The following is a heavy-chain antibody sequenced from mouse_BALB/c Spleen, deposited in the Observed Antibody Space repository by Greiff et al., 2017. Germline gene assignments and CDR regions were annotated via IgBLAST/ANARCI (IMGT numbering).Heavy chain of an antibody. Sequence: VQLQQSGAELVRPGALVKLSCKASGFNIKDYYMHWVKQRPEQGLEWIGWIDPENGNTIYDPKFQGKASITADTSSNTAYLQLSSLTSEDTAVYYCARSISSYKDYWGKGTTLTVSS. V-gene: IGHV14-1*02. CDR2: IDPENGNT. D-gene: IGHD1-1*01. CDR3: ARSISSYKDY. J-gene: IGHJ2*01. CDR1: GFNIKDYY.